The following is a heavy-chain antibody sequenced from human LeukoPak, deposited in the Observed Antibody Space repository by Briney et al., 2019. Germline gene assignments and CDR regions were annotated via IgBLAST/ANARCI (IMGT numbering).Heavy chain of an antibody. CDR2: ISYDGSNK. V-gene: IGHV3-30*04. CDR3: AREGALTVTKDAFDI. D-gene: IGHD4-17*01. Sequence: GGSLRLSCAASGFTFSSYAMHWVRQAPGKGLEWVAVISYDGSNKYYADSVKGRFTISRDNSKNTLYLQMNSLRAEDTAVYYCAREGALTVTKDAFDIWGQGTMVTLSS. CDR1: GFTFSSYA. J-gene: IGHJ3*02.